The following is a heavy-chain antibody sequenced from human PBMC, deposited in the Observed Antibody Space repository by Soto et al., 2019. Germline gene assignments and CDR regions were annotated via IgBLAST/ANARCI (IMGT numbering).Heavy chain of an antibody. CDR1: GFTFDDYA. V-gene: IGHV3-9*01. CDR3: AKDIRAYYDFWSGDFDY. D-gene: IGHD3-3*01. CDR2: ISWNSGSI. Sequence: PGGSLRLSCAASGFTFDDYAMHWVRQAPGKGLEWVSGISWNSGSIGYADSVKGRFTISRDNAKNSLYLQMNSLRAEDTALYYCAKDIRAYYDFWSGDFDYWGQGTLVTAPQ. J-gene: IGHJ4*02.